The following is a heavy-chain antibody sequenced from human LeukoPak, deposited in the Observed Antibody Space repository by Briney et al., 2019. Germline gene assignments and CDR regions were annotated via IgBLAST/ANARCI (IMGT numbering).Heavy chain of an antibody. CDR1: GGSISPYY. D-gene: IGHD2-15*01. CDR3: ARRTVLIATRDYYYYGMDV. V-gene: IGHV4-59*08. J-gene: IGHJ6*02. CDR2: LYYNGDT. Sequence: SETLSLTCNVSGGSISPYYWSWIRQAPGKGLEWIGYLYYNGDTDYHPSLKSRVTISLDTSQTQFSLKLSSVTAAHTPIYFCARRTVLIATRDYYYYGMDVWGQGTTVTVSS.